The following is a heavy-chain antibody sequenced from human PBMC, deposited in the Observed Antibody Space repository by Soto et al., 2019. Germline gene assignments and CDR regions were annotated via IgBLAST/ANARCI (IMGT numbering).Heavy chain of an antibody. V-gene: IGHV4-59*08. CDR3: ARMGLGDAFDI. J-gene: IGHJ3*02. CDR2: IYYSGST. Sequence: SETLSLTCTVSGGSISSYYWSWIRQPPGKGLEWIGHIYYSGSTNYNPSLKSRVTISVDTSKNQFSLKLSSVTAADTAVYYCARMGLGDAFDIWGQGTMVTVSS. D-gene: IGHD7-27*01. CDR1: GGSISSYY.